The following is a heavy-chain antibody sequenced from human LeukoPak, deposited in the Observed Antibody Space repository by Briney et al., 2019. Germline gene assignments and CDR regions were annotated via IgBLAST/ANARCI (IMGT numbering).Heavy chain of an antibody. CDR1: GFTFSRYW. J-gene: IGHJ4*02. CDR3: ASVSIGAAGSDY. V-gene: IGHV3-7*01. Sequence: GGSLRLSCATSGFTFSRYWMTWVRQAPGKGLEWVANIKQDGSEKYYVDSVKGRFTISRDNAKNSLYLQMNSLRAEDTAVYYCASVSIGAAGSDYWGQGTLVTVSS. D-gene: IGHD6-13*01. CDR2: IKQDGSEK.